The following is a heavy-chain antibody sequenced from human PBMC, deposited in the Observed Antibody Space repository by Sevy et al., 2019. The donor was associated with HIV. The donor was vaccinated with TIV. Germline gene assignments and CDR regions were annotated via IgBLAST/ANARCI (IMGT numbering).Heavy chain of an antibody. CDR3: ARDLVAAAGTVANYYYYGMDV. CDR1: GFTFSSYA. D-gene: IGHD6-13*01. CDR2: ISYDGSNK. J-gene: IGHJ6*02. V-gene: IGHV3-30-3*01. Sequence: GGSLRLSCAASGFTFSSYAMHWVRQAPGKGLEWVAVISYDGSNKYYADSVKGRFTISRDNSKNTLYLQMNSLRAEDTAGYYCARDLVAAAGTVANYYYYGMDVWGQGTTVTVSS.